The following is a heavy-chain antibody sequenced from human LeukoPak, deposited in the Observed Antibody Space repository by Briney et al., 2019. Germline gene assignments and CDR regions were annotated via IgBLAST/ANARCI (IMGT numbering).Heavy chain of an antibody. J-gene: IGHJ4*02. Sequence: SGTLSFNCAVSGGSISSSNWWRWVRQPPGKGLEWIGEIYHSGSTNYNPSLKSSVTISVDKSKNQFSLKLSSVTAADTAVYYCATLGYSGYDLVYWGQGTLVTVSS. V-gene: IGHV4-4*02. D-gene: IGHD5-12*01. CDR3: ATLGYSGYDLVY. CDR2: IYHSGST. CDR1: GGSISSSNW.